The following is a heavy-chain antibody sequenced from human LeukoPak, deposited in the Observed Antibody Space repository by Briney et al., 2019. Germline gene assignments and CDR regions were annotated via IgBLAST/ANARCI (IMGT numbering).Heavy chain of an antibody. J-gene: IGHJ5*02. CDR3: ARDRDYSKTPRNWFDP. CDR2: INPNSGGT. Sequence: ASVKVSCKASGYTFTVYYMHWVRQAPGQGLEWMGWINPNSGGTNYAQKFQGRVTMTRDTSISTAYMELSRLRSDDTAVYYCARDRDYSKTPRNWFDPWGQGTLVTVSS. V-gene: IGHV1-2*02. CDR1: GYTFTVYY. D-gene: IGHD3-16*01.